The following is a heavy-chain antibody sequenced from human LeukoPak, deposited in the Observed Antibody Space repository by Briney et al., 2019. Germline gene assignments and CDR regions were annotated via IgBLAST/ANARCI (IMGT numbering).Heavy chain of an antibody. CDR3: ARGDSSRLTSQYFQH. CDR2: IKQDGSEE. D-gene: IGHD6-13*01. CDR1: GFTFSSYW. J-gene: IGHJ1*01. V-gene: IGHV3-7*01. Sequence: SGGSLRLSCAASGFTFSSYWMSWVRQAPGKGLEWVDNIKQDGSEEYYVDSVKGRFTISRDNAKNSQYLQMNGLRVEDTAVYYCARGDSSRLTSQYFQHWGQGTLVIVSS.